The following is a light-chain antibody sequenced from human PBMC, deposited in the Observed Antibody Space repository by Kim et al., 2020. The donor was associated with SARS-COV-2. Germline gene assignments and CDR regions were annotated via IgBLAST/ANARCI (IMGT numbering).Light chain of an antibody. J-gene: IGLJ2*01. CDR3: AAWDDSLNGVV. Sequence: GQRVTIYCSGSSSNIGSNTVNWYQQLPGTAPKLLIYNNNQRPSGVPDRFSGSKSGTSASLAISGLQSEDEADYYCAAWDDSLNGVVFGGGTKLTVL. CDR2: NNN. V-gene: IGLV1-44*01. CDR1: SSNIGSNT.